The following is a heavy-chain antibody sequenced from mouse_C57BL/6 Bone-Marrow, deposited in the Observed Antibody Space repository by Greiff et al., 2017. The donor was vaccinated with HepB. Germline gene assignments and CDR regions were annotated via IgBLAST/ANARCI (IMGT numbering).Heavy chain of an antibody. D-gene: IGHD1-1*01. CDR1: GYSITSGYY. CDR3: ARDPTTVVATRAY. CDR2: ISYDGSN. V-gene: IGHV3-6*01. Sequence: EVKLQESGPRLVKPSQSLSLTCSVTGYSITSGYYWNWIRQFPGNKLEWMGYISYDGSNNYNPSLKNRISITRDTSKNQFFLKLNSVTTEDTATYYCARDPTTVVATRAYWGQGTLVTVSA. J-gene: IGHJ3*01.